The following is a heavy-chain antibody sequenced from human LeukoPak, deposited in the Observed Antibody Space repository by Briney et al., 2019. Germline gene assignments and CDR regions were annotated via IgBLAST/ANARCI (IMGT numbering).Heavy chain of an antibody. CDR2: FDPEDGET. Sequence: EASVKVSCKVSGYTLTELSMHWVRQAPGKGLEWMGGFDPEDGETIYAQKFQGRVTMTEDTSTDTAYMELSSLRSEDTAVYYCAPRYYYDSSGYYYMDYWGQGTLVTVSS. V-gene: IGHV1-24*01. CDR3: APRYYYDSSGYYYMDY. D-gene: IGHD3-22*01. J-gene: IGHJ4*02. CDR1: GYTLTELS.